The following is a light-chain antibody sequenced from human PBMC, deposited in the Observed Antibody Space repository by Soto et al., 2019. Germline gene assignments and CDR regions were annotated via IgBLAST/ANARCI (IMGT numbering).Light chain of an antibody. CDR1: SGHSSYA. CDR2: LNSDGSH. CDR3: QPWGTGIHYV. J-gene: IGLJ1*01. Sequence: QAVVTQSPSASASLGASVKLTCTLSSGHSSYATAWHQQQPEKGPRYLMKLNSDGSHSKGDGIPDRFSGSSSGAERYLPISSLQSEDEADCYCQPWGTGIHYVFGTGTKLTVL. V-gene: IGLV4-69*01.